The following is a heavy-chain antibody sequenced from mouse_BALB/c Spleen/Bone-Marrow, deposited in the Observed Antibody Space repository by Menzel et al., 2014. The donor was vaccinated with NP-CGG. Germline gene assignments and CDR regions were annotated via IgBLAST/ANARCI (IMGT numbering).Heavy chain of an antibody. J-gene: IGHJ4*01. CDR1: EFTFSSFG. D-gene: IGHD2-10*02. CDR2: ISSGSSTI. CDR3: VRSYDSYAMAF. V-gene: IGHV5-17*02. Sequence: DVMLVESGGGLAQPGGSRKLSCAASEFTFSSFGMHWVRQAPEKGLEWVAYISSGSSTIYYADTVKGRFTISRDNPKNTLFLQMTSLRSEDTAMYYCVRSYDSYAMAFWGQGTSVTVSS.